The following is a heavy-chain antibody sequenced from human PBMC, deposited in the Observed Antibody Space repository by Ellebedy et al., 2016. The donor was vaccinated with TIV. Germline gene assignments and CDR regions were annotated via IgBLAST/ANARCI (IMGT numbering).Heavy chain of an antibody. CDR3: ARDLAVTTSDYYYGMDV. D-gene: IGHD4-17*01. CDR2: IYYSGST. V-gene: IGHV4-59*01. J-gene: IGHJ6*02. CDR1: GGSISSYY. Sequence: SETLSLXXTVSGGSISSYYWSWIRQPPGKGLEWIGYIYYSGSTNYNPSLKSRVTISVDTSKNQFSLKLSSVTAADTAVYYCARDLAVTTSDYYYGMDVWGQGTTVTVFS.